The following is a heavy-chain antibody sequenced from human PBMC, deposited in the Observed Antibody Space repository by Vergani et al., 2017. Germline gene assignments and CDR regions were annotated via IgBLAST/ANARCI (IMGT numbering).Heavy chain of an antibody. D-gene: IGHD6-19*01. V-gene: IGHV1-46*01. CDR1: GYTFTSYY. CDR2: INPSGGST. Sequence: VQLVQSGAEVKKPGASVKVSCKASGYTFTSYYMHWVRQAPGQGLEWMGIINPSGGSTSYAQKFQGRVTMTRDTSTSTVYMELSSLRSKDTAVYYCARISGWYRDYYYGMDVWGQGTTVTVSS. J-gene: IGHJ6*02. CDR3: ARISGWYRDYYYGMDV.